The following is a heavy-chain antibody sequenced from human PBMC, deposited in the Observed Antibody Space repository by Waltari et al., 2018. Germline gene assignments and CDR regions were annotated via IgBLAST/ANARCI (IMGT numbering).Heavy chain of an antibody. D-gene: IGHD6-6*01. CDR3: ARDGSLAPQGPHPPFYYYGMDV. V-gene: IGHV1-2*02. CDR2: LNPNSGDT. J-gene: IGHJ6*02. Sequence: QVPLVQSGAEVKKPGASLRVSCKASESTFTGSYIHWVRQAPGQGLEWVGWLNPNSGDTNYAQTFQGRVTLTRETSITTVYMELSRLTSDDTAIYYCARDGSLAPQGPHPPFYYYGMDVWGQGTTVTVSS. CDR1: ESTFTGSY.